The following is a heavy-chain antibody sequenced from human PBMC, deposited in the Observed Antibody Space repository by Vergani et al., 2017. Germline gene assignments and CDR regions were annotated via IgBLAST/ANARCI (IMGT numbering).Heavy chain of an antibody. J-gene: IGHJ6*02. CDR3: AKVYCSGGSCYSSYYYYGMDV. V-gene: IGHV3-23*01. CDR1: GFTFSSYA. D-gene: IGHD2-15*01. CDR2: ISGSGGST. Sequence: EVQLLESGGGLVQPGGSLRLSCAASGFTFSSYAMSWVRQAPGKGLEWVSAISGSGGSTYYAASVKGRFTISRDNSKNTLYLQMNSLRAEDTAVYYCAKVYCSGGSCYSSYYYYGMDVWGLGTTVTVSS.